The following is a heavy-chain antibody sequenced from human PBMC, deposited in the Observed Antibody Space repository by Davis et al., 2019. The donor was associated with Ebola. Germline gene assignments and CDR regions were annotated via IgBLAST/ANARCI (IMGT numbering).Heavy chain of an antibody. D-gene: IGHD2/OR15-2a*01. CDR3: AILLGRYYYYGMDV. CDR2: INHSGST. J-gene: IGHJ6*04. CDR1: GGSFSGYY. Sequence: SEILSLTCAVYGGSFSGYYWSWIRQPPGKGLEWIGEINHSGSTNYNPSLKSRVTISVDTSKNQFSLKLSSVTAADTAVYYCAILLGRYYYYGMDVWGKGTTVTVSS. V-gene: IGHV4-34*01.